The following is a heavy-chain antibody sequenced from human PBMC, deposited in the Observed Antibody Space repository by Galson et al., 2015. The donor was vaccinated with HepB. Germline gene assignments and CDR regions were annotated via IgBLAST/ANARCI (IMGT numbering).Heavy chain of an antibody. CDR1: GFTFSSYA. J-gene: IGHJ4*02. Sequence: SLRLSCAASGFTFSSYAMHWVRQALGKGLEWVAVISYDGSNKYYADSVKGRFTISRDNSKNTLYLQMNSLRAEDTAVYYCARGGGVGSWYLDYWGQGTLVTVSS. D-gene: IGHD6-13*01. V-gene: IGHV3-30-3*01. CDR3: ARGGGVGSWYLDY. CDR2: ISYDGSNK.